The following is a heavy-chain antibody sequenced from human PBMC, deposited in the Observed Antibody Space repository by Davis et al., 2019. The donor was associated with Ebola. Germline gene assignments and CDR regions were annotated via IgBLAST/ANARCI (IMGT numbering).Heavy chain of an antibody. CDR3: AREDIVVEPAAMGPNWNPRDYYYYGMDV. D-gene: IGHD2-2*01. J-gene: IGHJ6*02. Sequence: HTGGSLRLSCAASGFTFSTYAMSWVRQAPGKGLVWVSRINSDGSSTSYADSVKGRFTISRDNAKNTLYLQMNSLRAEDTAVYYCAREDIVVEPAAMGPNWNPRDYYYYGMDVWGQGTTVTVSS. CDR2: INSDGSST. V-gene: IGHV3-74*01. CDR1: GFTFSTYA.